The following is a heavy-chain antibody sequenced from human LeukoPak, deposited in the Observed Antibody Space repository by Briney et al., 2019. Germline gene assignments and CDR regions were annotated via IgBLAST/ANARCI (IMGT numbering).Heavy chain of an antibody. Sequence: ASVKVSCKASGYTFTSYGISWVRQAPGQGLEWMGIINPSGGSTSYAQKFQGRVTMTRDTSTSTVYMELSSLRSEDTAVYYCARDLRATAGFYGMDVWGQGTTVTVSS. D-gene: IGHD6-25*01. J-gene: IGHJ6*02. CDR2: INPSGGST. CDR1: GYTFTSYG. V-gene: IGHV1-46*01. CDR3: ARDLRATAGFYGMDV.